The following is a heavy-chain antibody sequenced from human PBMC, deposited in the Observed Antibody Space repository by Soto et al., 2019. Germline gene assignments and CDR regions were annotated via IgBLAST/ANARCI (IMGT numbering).Heavy chain of an antibody. D-gene: IGHD3-16*01. V-gene: IGHV1-18*01. CDR2: ISGYKGNT. CDR1: GYTFTNYG. Sequence: QVQLVQSGAEVKKPGASVQVSCKASGYTFTNYGISWVRQAPGQGLEWMGWISGYKGNTNYAQKFQGRGIMTIDTSTSTAYMELTSLRSDDTAFYYCAPEGPKHYVSEPFDFSGHGTPVTVSS. J-gene: IGHJ4*01. CDR3: APEGPKHYVSEPFDF.